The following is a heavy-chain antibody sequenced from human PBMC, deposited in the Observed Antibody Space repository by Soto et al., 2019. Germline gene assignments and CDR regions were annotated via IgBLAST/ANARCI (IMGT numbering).Heavy chain of an antibody. CDR3: AHSLGRRGYDPFYYCDGMDV. CDR1: GFSLRTSGVG. D-gene: IGHD5-12*01. J-gene: IGHJ6*02. CDR2: IYWNDDK. V-gene: IGHV2-5*01. Sequence: ESGPTLVNPTQTLTLTCTFSGFSLRTSGVGVGWIRQPPGKAMEWLALIYWNDDKRYSPSLKSRVTITKDTSKNQVVLTMTNMDPVDTATYYRAHSLGRRGYDPFYYCDGMDVWGQGTRVTV.